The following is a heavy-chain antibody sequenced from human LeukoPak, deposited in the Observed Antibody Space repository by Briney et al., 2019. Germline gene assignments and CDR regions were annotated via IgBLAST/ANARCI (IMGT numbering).Heavy chain of an antibody. CDR3: ARDSKDFWSGYWSYYYYYYMDV. V-gene: IGHV3-30*19. D-gene: IGHD3-3*01. CDR2: ISYDGSNK. CDR1: GFTFSSYG. Sequence: GGSLRLSCAASGFTFSSYGMHWVRQAPGKGLEWVAVISYDGSNKYYADSVKGRFTISRDNSKNTLYLQMNSLRAEDTAVYYCARDSKDFWSGYWSYYYYYYMDVWGKGTTVTVSS. J-gene: IGHJ6*03.